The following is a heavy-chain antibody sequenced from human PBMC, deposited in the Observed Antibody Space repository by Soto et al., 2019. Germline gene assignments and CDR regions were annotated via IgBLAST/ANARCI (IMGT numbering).Heavy chain of an antibody. CDR2: INPNGGST. D-gene: IGHD3-16*01. Sequence: QVQLVQSGAEVKKPGASVKISCKASGYTFTSYSIHWVRQAPGQGLEWMGIINPNGGSTSYAQKLQVRVTMTRDTSTSTVYMELSSLTSEDTAVYYCARGRRGSGVMPGRFDPWGHGTLVTVSS. CDR1: GYTFTSYS. J-gene: IGHJ5*02. CDR3: ARGRRGSGVMPGRFDP. V-gene: IGHV1-46*04.